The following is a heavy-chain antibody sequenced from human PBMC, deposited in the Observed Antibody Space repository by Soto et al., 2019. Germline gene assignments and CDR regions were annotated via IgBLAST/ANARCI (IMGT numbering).Heavy chain of an antibody. V-gene: IGHV1-69*02. CDR3: ARLRSVADAFEI. J-gene: IGHJ3*02. CDR2: IIPIVDVS. Sequence: QVQLVQSGAEVKKPGSSVKVSCKASGGTFSTYIINWVRQAPAQGLEWMGRIIPIVDVSNNAQKFQGRVTITADKSTSTASMELSSLRSDDTAIYYCARLRSVADAFEIWGQGTMVTVSS. CDR1: GGTFSTYI.